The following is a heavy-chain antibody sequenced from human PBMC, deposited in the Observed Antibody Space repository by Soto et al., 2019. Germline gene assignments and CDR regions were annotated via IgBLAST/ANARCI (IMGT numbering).Heavy chain of an antibody. CDR1: GDTFSSYA. V-gene: IGHV1-69*13. J-gene: IGHJ4*02. CDR2: IIPISGTT. Sequence: SVKVSCKASGDTFSSYAISWVRQAPGQGLEWMGEIIPISGTTNYAQKFQGRVTITADESMSTAYMELSSLRSEDTAVYYCTRSLIGVPGRFDYWGQGTLVTVSS. CDR3: TRSLIGVPGRFDY. D-gene: IGHD6-19*01.